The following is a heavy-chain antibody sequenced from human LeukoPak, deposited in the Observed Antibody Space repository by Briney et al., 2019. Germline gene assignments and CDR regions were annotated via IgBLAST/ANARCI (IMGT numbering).Heavy chain of an antibody. J-gene: IGHJ5*02. V-gene: IGHV3-48*01. CDR2: ISSSSNTI. CDR3: ARRLSVGR. Sequence: PGVSLTLYSAASGVTFSSYSMNWVRQSPGKGLEWVSHISSSSNTIYYADSMKGRFTISRDNSKISLYLQMNSLRAEYTAVYYWARRLSVGRWGQGTLVTVSS. CDR1: GVTFSSYS.